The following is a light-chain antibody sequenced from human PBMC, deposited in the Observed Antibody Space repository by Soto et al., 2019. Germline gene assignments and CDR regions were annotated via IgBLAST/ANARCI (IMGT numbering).Light chain of an antibody. CDR2: GPS. J-gene: IGKJ4*01. V-gene: IGKV3-15*01. Sequence: DIVMTQSPATLSVSPGERATLSCRASQNIKSNLAWYQQKPGQAPRLLIFGPSSRATDIPARFSGSGSVTEFTLTISSLQSEDFAVYYCQQYNSWPLTFGGGTKVEIK. CDR1: QNIKSN. CDR3: QQYNSWPLT.